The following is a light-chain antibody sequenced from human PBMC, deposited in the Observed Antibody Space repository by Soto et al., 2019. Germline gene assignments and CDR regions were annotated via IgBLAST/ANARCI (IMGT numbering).Light chain of an antibody. V-gene: IGLV2-11*01. CDR2: DVT. Sequence: QSVLTQPRSVSGSPGQSVTISCTGTSSDVGRYDYVSWYQQYPGEAPKLIIYDVTERPSGVPDRFSGSKSGNTASLTISGLRAEDEAAYSCCSFAGSYSYVFGGGTKVPVL. CDR3: CSFAGSYSYV. J-gene: IGLJ1*01. CDR1: SSDVGRYDY.